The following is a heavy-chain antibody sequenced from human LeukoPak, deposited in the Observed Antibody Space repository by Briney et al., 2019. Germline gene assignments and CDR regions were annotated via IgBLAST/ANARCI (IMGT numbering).Heavy chain of an antibody. CDR3: AKDITAGAVASAAFDY. D-gene: IGHD6-19*01. J-gene: IGHJ4*02. V-gene: IGHV3-9*03. CDR2: ISWNSGSI. CDR1: GFTFDDYA. Sequence: GRSLRLSCAASGFTFDDYAMHWVRQAPGKGLEWVPGISWNSGSIGYADSVKGRFTISRDNAKNSLYLQMNSLRAEDMALYYCAKDITAGAVASAAFDYWGQGTLVTVSS.